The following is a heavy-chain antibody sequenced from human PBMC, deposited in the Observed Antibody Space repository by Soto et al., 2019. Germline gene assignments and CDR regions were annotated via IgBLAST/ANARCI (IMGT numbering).Heavy chain of an antibody. CDR2: INPNSGGT. CDR1: GYTFTGYY. CDR3: ARDRRVLRYFDWSNYYYYGMDV. V-gene: IGHV1-2*02. Sequence: GASVKVSCKASGYTFTGYYMHWVRQAPGQGLEWMGWINPNSGGTNYAQKFQGRVTMTRDTSTSTAYMELSRLRSDDTAVYYCARDRRVLRYFDWSNYYYYGMDVWGQGTTGTVSS. J-gene: IGHJ6*02. D-gene: IGHD3-9*01.